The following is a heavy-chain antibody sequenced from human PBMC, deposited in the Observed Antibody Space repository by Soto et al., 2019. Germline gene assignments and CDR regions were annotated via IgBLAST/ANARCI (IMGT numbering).Heavy chain of an antibody. CDR1: GFTFSMYS. CDR2: IPQDEVDG. V-gene: IGHV3-7*03. CDR3: ARDHLILPAHDFFYGSDV. Sequence: DVKLVESGGGLVQPGDSLRLSCEVSGFTFSMYSMSWVRQSPGKGLEWVAKIPQDEVDGHYADSVKGRFIISRDNDKNSLHLQLNNLRAEDTAVYYCARDHLILPAHDFFYGSDVWGRGATVTVSS. D-gene: IGHD2-21*02. J-gene: IGHJ6*02.